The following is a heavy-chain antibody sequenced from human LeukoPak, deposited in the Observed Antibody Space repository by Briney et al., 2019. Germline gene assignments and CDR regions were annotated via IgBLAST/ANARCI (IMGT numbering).Heavy chain of an antibody. D-gene: IGHD6-19*01. J-gene: IGHJ5*02. Sequence: GGSLRLSCAASGFTFSNFGMHWVRQASGKGLEGVGRIRSKGNNYATTYAASVQGRFTIPRDDSKNTAYLQMNSLKTEDTAVYYCTTRLGFSAWPFDPWGQGTLVTVSS. CDR3: TTRLGFSAWPFDP. CDR2: IRSKGNNYAT. CDR1: GFTFSNFG. V-gene: IGHV3-73*01.